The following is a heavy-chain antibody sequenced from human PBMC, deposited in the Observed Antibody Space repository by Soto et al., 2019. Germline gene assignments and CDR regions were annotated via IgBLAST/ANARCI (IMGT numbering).Heavy chain of an antibody. CDR1: GYSFTSYW. V-gene: IGHV5-51*01. Sequence: GESLKISCKGSGYSFTSYWIGWVRQMPGKGLEWMGIIYPGDSDTRYSPSFQGQVTISADKSISTAYLQWSSLKASDTAMYYCARQVLGGAAANYYYYYGMDVWGQGTTVTVS. J-gene: IGHJ6*02. CDR3: ARQVLGGAAANYYYYYGMDV. D-gene: IGHD6-13*01. CDR2: IYPGDSDT.